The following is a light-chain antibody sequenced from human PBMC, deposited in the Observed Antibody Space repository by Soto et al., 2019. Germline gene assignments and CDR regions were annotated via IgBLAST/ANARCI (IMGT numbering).Light chain of an antibody. CDR3: QQSYSTPRT. Sequence: DIQMTQSPSSLSASVGDRVTITFLASQSISSYLNWYQQKPGKAPKLLIYAASSLQSGVPSRFSGSGSGTDFTLTISSLQPEDFATYYCQQSYSTPRTFGQGTKGGYQ. CDR1: QSISSY. V-gene: IGKV1-39*01. CDR2: AAS. J-gene: IGKJ1*01.